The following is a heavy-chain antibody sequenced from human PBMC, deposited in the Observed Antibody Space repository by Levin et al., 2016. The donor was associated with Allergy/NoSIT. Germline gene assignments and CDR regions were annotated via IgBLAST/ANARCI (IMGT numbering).Heavy chain of an antibody. D-gene: IGHD6-6*01. V-gene: IGHV3-9*01. Sequence: SLKISCAASGFTFDDYAMHWVRQAPGKGLEWVSGISWNSGSIGYADSVKGRFTISRDNAKNSLYLQMNSLRAEDTALYYCAKDITRSSSSPEPFDYWGQGTLVTVSS. J-gene: IGHJ4*02. CDR2: ISWNSGSI. CDR1: GFTFDDYA. CDR3: AKDITRSSSSPEPFDY.